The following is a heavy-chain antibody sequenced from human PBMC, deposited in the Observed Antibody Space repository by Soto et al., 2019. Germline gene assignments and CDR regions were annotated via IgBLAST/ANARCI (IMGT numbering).Heavy chain of an antibody. V-gene: IGHV3-48*03. CDR1: GFTFSSYE. CDR3: ASLNYYDSSGYIDY. Sequence: LRLSWAASGFTFSSYEMNWVRQAPGKGLEWVSYISSSGSTIYYADSVKGRFTNSRDNAKNSLYLQMNSLRAEDTAVYYCASLNYYDSSGYIDYWGQGTLVTVSS. J-gene: IGHJ4*02. CDR2: ISSSGSTI. D-gene: IGHD3-22*01.